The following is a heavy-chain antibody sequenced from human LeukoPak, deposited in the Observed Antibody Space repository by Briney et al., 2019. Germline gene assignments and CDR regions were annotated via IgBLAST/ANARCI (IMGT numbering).Heavy chain of an antibody. Sequence: SETLSLTCTVSGAPVSSYYWSWIRQPPGKELEWIGYSYFSGSTNYTPSLKSRVTISVDTSKNQFSLKLSSVTAADTAVYYCARGHLTPTLFDYWGQGTLVTVSS. V-gene: IGHV4-59*02. J-gene: IGHJ4*02. CDR2: SYFSGST. CDR1: GAPVSSYY. CDR3: ARGHLTPTLFDY.